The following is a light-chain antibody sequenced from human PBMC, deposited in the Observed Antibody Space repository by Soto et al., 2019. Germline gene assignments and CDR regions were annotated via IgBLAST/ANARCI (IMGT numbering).Light chain of an antibody. J-gene: IGLJ2*01. Sequence: QSALTQPPSVSGSPGQSVTISCTGTSTDFVSYNRVSWYQQPPGTAPKLIIYEASNRPSGVPDRFSGSKSGNTASLTISGLQAADEADYYCTSYTSTISHVLFGGGTKLTVL. V-gene: IGLV2-18*02. CDR3: TSYTSTISHVL. CDR1: STDFVSYNR. CDR2: EAS.